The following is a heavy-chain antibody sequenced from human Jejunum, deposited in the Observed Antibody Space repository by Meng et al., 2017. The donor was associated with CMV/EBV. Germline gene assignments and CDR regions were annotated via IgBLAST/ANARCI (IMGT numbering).Heavy chain of an antibody. CDR3: ARDTAGALY. CDR1: TGSIRSSIYY. V-gene: IGHV4-39*07. CDR2: IYYSGST. J-gene: IGHJ4*02. D-gene: IGHD2-8*02. Sequence: LACPVATGSIRSSIYYWNWLRQPPGKGLEWIGSIYYSGSTYYNPSLKGRIALSLDTSKNQFSLKLSSVTAADTAIYYCARDTAGALYWGQGTLVTVSS.